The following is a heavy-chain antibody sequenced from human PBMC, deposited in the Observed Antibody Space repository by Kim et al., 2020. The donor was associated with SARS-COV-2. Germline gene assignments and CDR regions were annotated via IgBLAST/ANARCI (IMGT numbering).Heavy chain of an antibody. V-gene: IGHV4-59*09. CDR2: T. J-gene: IGHJ4*02. Sequence: TNYNPALKRRVTISLDTSKNQFSLKLTSVTAADTAVYFCARGGTNHLAQVWGQGTLVTVSS. CDR3: ARGGTNHLAQV.